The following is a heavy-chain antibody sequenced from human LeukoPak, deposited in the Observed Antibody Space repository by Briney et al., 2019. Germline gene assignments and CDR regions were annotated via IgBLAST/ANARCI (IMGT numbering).Heavy chain of an antibody. CDR3: AKPISGGLAVTADWFDP. CDR2: INANSGTT. CDR1: GFAFSFYA. Sequence: GGSLTLSCAASGFAFSFYAMSWLRQPPGKGLEWVSTINANSGTTYYAPSLRGRFTISRDNSKNTLSLQVNTLRAEDTAVYYCAKPISGGLAVTADWFDPWGQGTLVVVSS. V-gene: IGHV3-23*01. J-gene: IGHJ5*01. D-gene: IGHD6-19*01.